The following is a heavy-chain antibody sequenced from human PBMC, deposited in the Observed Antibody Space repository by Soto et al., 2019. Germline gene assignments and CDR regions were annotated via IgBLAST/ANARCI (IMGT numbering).Heavy chain of an antibody. Sequence: ASVKVSCKASGYTFTSYGISWVRQAPGQGLEWMGWISAYNGNTNYAQKLQGRVTMTTDTSTSTAYMELRSLRSDDTAVYYCAAHRQQLGPFDYWGQGTLVTVSS. V-gene: IGHV1-18*01. CDR1: GYTFTSYG. D-gene: IGHD6-6*01. CDR3: AAHRQQLGPFDY. CDR2: ISAYNGNT. J-gene: IGHJ4*02.